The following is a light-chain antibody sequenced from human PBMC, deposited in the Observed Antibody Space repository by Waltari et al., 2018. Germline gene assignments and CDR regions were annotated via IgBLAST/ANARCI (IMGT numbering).Light chain of an antibody. J-gene: IGKJ2*01. CDR1: QSVSSN. CDR3: QQYNNWPPMYT. Sequence: EIVMTQSPSTLSVSPGERATLSCRASQSVSSNLACYQRKPGQAPRLRIYGASTRATGIPARFSGSGSGTEFTLTISSLQSEDFAVYYCQQYNNWPPMYTFGQGTKLEIK. V-gene: IGKV3-15*01. CDR2: GAS.